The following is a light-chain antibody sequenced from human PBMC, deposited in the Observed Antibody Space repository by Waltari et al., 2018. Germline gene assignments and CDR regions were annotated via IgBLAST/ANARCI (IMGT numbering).Light chain of an antibody. J-gene: IGKJ2*01. CDR3: QQSDGIPFT. CDR1: QSVGRF. Sequence: DIKMTQSPSSLSASVGDTVTITCRASQSVGRFLNWYQQRPGAAPNLLIYKTSDLQSGVPSRFTGSGSGTDFTLTIDSVQPEDFATYYCQQSDGIPFTFGPGT. V-gene: IGKV1-39*01. CDR2: KTS.